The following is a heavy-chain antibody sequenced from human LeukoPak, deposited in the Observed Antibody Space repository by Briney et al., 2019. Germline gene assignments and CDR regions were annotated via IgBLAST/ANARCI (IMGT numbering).Heavy chain of an antibody. CDR3: ATPPEYSSASCPLYYVDY. CDR2: FSGSGGST. J-gene: IGHJ4*02. CDR1: GFTFSSSA. V-gene: IGHV3-23*01. Sequence: PGGCLRLSCAHSGFTFSSSAMRGGRAAPGRGLGWGSAFSGSGGSTYYAGAVKSHFTISRDNSKTTLYLQMNSPISEETAGYYCATPPEYSSASCPLYYVDYWGQGTLVTVSS. D-gene: IGHD2-2*01.